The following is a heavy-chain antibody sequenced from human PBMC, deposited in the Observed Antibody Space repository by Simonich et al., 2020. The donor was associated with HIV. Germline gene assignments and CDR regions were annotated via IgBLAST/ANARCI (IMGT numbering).Heavy chain of an antibody. CDR2: ISSSKSYI. CDR3: ARGRYYYDSVGSRRNHHYYYMDV. Sequence: GGSLRLSCAASGFIFSSYSMNWVRQAPGKGLEWVSFISSSKSYIYYADSVKGRFTISRDNAKDSLYLQMNILRAEDSAVYYFARGRYYYDSVGSRRNHHYYYMDVWGKGTTVTVSS. D-gene: IGHD3-22*01. J-gene: IGHJ6*03. V-gene: IGHV3-21*01. CDR1: GFIFSSYS.